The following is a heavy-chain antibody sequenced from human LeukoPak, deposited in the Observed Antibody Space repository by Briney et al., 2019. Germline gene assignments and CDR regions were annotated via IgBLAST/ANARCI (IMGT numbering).Heavy chain of an antibody. V-gene: IGHV5-51*01. CDR3: ARQYGDHALDTFDI. CDR1: GYSFAVFW. D-gene: IGHD4-17*01. Sequence: GESLKISCKASGYSFAVFWIGGVRPLPGKGLEWMGIIYPADSATRYSPSFQGQATISADQSSSTAYLQCSSLKASDTAVYYCARQYGDHALDTFDIWGQGKM. J-gene: IGHJ3*02. CDR2: IYPADSAT.